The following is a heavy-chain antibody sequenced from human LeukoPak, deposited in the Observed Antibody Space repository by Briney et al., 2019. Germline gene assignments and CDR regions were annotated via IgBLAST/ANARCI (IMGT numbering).Heavy chain of an antibody. Sequence: GGSLRLSCAASGFTVSSNYMSWVRQAPGKGLEWVSSISSSSSYIYYADSVKGRFTISRDNAKNSLYLQMNSLRAEDTAVYYCAREWNGYANDYWGQGTLVTVSS. V-gene: IGHV3-21*01. J-gene: IGHJ4*02. CDR2: ISSSSSYI. CDR3: AREWNGYANDY. CDR1: GFTVSSNY. D-gene: IGHD5-12*01.